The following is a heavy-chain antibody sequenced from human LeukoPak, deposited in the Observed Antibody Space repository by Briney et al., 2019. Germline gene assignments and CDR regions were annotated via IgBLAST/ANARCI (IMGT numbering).Heavy chain of an antibody. CDR1: GNTFSSSG. CDR3: ARFSTPYFFDY. Sequence: GASVKVSCKASGNTFSSSGFSWVRQAPGQGLEWMGWISAYNGNTNYAQKLQGRVTMTTDTSTSTAYMELRGLRSDDTAVYYCARFSTPYFFDYWGQGTLVTVSS. D-gene: IGHD3-3*02. J-gene: IGHJ4*02. V-gene: IGHV1-18*01. CDR2: ISAYNGNT.